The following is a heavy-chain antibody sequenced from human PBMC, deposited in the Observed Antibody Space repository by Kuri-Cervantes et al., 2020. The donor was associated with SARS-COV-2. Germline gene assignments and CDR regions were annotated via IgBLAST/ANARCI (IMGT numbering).Heavy chain of an antibody. CDR1: GFTFSSYE. CDR3: AREAPCRIVGAICYGMDV. V-gene: IGHV3-48*03. D-gene: IGHD1-26*01. CDR2: ISSSGSTI. Sequence: GGSLRLSCAASGFTFSSYEMNWVRQAPGKGLEWVSYISSSGSTIYYADSVKGRFTISRDNAKNSLYLQMNSLRDEDTAVYYCAREAPCRIVGAICYGMDVWGQGTTVTVSS. J-gene: IGHJ6*02.